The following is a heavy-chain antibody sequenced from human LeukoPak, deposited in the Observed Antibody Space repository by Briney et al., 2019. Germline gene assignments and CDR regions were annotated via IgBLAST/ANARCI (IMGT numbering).Heavy chain of an antibody. CDR3: AKEGIEAGAFDY. CDR1: GFTFDDYT. J-gene: IGHJ4*02. Sequence: GGSLRLSCAASGFTFDDYTMHWVRHAPGKGLEWVSLISWDGGSKYYVDSVKSRFTISRDNSKNSLYLQMNSLRTEDTALYYCAKEGIEAGAFDYWCQGTLVTVSS. CDR2: ISWDGGSK. D-gene: IGHD6-13*01. V-gene: IGHV3-43*01.